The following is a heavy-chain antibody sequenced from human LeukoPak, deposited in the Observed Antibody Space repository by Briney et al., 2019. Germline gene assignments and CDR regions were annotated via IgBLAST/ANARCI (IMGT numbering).Heavy chain of an antibody. Sequence: ASAKVSCKASGYTFTGYYMHWVRQAPGQGLDWMGWINPNSGGTNYAQKFQGRVTMTRDTSISTAYMELSRLRSDDTAVYYCASSGRRSPYNWFDPWGRGTLVTVSS. CDR1: GYTFTGYY. CDR2: INPNSGGT. CDR3: ASSGRRSPYNWFDP. D-gene: IGHD3-10*01. J-gene: IGHJ5*02. V-gene: IGHV1-2*02.